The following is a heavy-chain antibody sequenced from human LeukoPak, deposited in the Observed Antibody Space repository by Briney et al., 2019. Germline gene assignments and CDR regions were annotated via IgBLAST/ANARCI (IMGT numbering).Heavy chain of an antibody. D-gene: IGHD1-26*01. CDR3: ASGKSDEYYYYYYMDV. CDR2: IYPSGSA. CDR1: GGSISTYY. Sequence: PSETLSLTCTVSGGSISTYYWSWIRQPAGKGLEWIGRIYPSGSANYNPSLKSRVTMSVDTSKNQFSLKLTSLTAADTAVYYCASGKSDEYYYYYYMDVWGKGTTVTASS. V-gene: IGHV4-4*07. J-gene: IGHJ6*03.